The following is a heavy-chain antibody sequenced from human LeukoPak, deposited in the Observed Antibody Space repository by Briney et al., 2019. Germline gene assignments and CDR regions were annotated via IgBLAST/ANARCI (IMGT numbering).Heavy chain of an antibody. CDR3: AALDPALGYYYYGMDV. CDR1: GFTFTSSA. J-gene: IGHJ6*02. CDR2: IVVGSGNT. Sequence: SVKVSCKASGFTFTSSAVQWVRQARGQRLEWIGWIVVGSGNTNYAQKFQERVTITRDMSTSTAYMELSSLRSEDMAVYYCAALDPALGYYYYGMDVWGQGTTVTVSS. V-gene: IGHV1-58*01.